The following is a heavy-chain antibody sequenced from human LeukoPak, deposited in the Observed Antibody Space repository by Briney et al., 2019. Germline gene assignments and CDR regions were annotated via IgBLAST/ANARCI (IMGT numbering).Heavy chain of an antibody. CDR2: IYYSGST. CDR3: ARMGIAAAVGGH. D-gene: IGHD6-13*01. CDR1: GESLNSYY. V-gene: IGHV4-39*01. Sequence: PSETLSLTCAVYGESLNSYYWGWIRQPPGKGLEWIGSIYYSGSTYYNPSLKSRVTISVDTSKNQFSLKLSSVTAADTAVYYCARMGIAAAVGGHWGQGTLVTVSS. J-gene: IGHJ4*02.